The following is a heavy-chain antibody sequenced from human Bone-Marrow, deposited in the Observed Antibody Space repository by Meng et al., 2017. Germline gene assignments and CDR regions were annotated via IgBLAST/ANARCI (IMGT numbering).Heavy chain of an antibody. D-gene: IGHD3-22*01. V-gene: IGHV4-38-2*02. J-gene: IGHJ4*02. Sequence: SETLSLTCTVSGDSISSAYYWNWIRQPSGKGLEWIGTIYHSGTTYYNPSLKSRVTLSVDTSKNHFSLNLTSVTAADTAVYYCARSWYYYDTIDYWGQGKLVTVYS. CDR3: ARSWYYYDTIDY. CDR1: GDSISSAYY. CDR2: IYHSGTT.